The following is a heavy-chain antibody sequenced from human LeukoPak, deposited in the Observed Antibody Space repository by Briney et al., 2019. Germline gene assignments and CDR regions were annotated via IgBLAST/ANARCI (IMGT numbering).Heavy chain of an antibody. CDR2: ISGSGGST. CDR3: ARDFVVNYGWGAFDI. D-gene: IGHD3-10*01. J-gene: IGHJ3*02. Sequence: GGSLRLSCAASGFTFSSYAMSWVRQAPGKGLEWVSAISGSGGSTYYADSVKGRFTISRDNSKNTLYLHMNSLRAEDTAVYYCARDFVVNYGWGAFDIWGQGTMVTVSS. V-gene: IGHV3-23*01. CDR1: GFTFSSYA.